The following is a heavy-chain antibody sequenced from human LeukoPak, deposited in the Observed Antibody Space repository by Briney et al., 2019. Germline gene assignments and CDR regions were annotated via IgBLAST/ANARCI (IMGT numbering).Heavy chain of an antibody. J-gene: IGHJ3*02. CDR2: INHSGST. CDR3: ARTRPKYYYDSSGYYSHAFDI. CDR1: GGSFSGYY. V-gene: IGHV4-34*01. Sequence: SETLSLTCAVYGGSFSGYYWSWIRQPPGKGVEWIGEINHSGSTNYNPSLKSGVTISVDTSKKQFSLKRSSVTAADTAVYYCARTRPKYYYDSSGYYSHAFDIWGQGTMVTVSS. D-gene: IGHD3-22*01.